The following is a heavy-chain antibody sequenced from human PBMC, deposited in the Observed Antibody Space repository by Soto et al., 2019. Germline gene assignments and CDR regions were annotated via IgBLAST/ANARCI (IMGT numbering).Heavy chain of an antibody. CDR2: IYYSGST. CDR3: ARVWGGAVDF. V-gene: IGHV4-59*01. CDR1: GGSISSYY. D-gene: IGHD3-10*01. J-gene: IGHJ3*01. Sequence: QVQLQESGPGLVKPSETLSLTCTVSGGSISSYYWSWIRQPPGKGLEWIGYIYYSGSTNSNPSLKSRVTISVDTSKNQFSLKLSSVTAADTAVYYCARVWGGAVDFWGQGTMVTVSS.